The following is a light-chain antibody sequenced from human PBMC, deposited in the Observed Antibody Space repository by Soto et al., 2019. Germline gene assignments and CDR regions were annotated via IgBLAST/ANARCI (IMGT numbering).Light chain of an antibody. CDR3: QQYGSSPRT. J-gene: IGKJ1*01. Sequence: ENLLTQPPPPPSLSPGERATLSCRASQSVSSSYLAWYQQKPGQAPRLLIYGASSRATGIPDRFSGSGSGTDFTLTISRLEPEDFAVYYCQQYGSSPRTFGQGTKVDIK. V-gene: IGKV3-20*01. CDR1: QSVSSSY. CDR2: GAS.